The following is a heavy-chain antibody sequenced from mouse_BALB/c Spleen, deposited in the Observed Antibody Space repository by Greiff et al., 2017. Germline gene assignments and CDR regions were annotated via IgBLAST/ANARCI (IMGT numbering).Heavy chain of an antibody. CDR3: GRHPLAGYAMDY. CDR2: ISSGGGST. Sequence: EVQRVESGGSLVKPGGSLKLSCAASGFAFTSYDMSWVRQTPGKRLEWVAYISSGGGSTYYPETVRGRFTMSKDNAKNTLYLQMSSLKSEDTAMYCGGRHPLAGYAMDYWGQGTSVTVSS. J-gene: IGHJ4*01. CDR1: GFAFTSYD. D-gene: IGHD2-2*01. V-gene: IGHV5-12-1*01.